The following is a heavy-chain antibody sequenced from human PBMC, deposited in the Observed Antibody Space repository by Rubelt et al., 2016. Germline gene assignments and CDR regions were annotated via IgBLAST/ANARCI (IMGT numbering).Heavy chain of an antibody. CDR2: IYHSGTT. CDR3: ASHSPANDY. CDR1: GYSIRSGYY. Sequence: QVQLQESGPGLVKPSETLSLTCTVSGYSIRSGYYWGWIRQPPGKGLEWIGSIYHSGTTYYNPSLKSRVTVSVDTSKNQFSLKLRYVTAADTAFCYCASHSPANDYWGQGALVTVSS. J-gene: IGHJ4*02. V-gene: IGHV4-38-2*02. D-gene: IGHD2-15*01.